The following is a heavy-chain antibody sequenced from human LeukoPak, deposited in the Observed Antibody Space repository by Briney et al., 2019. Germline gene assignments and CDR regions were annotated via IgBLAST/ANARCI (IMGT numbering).Heavy chain of an antibody. CDR2: ISGSGGDT. CDR1: GFTFSNYV. Sequence: PGGSLRLSCAASGFTFSNYVMSWVRQAPGKGLEWVSGISGSGGDTFYADSVKGRFTIFRDNSKDTLYLQMNSLRAEDTAVYYCARDSSPYYYGMDVWGQGTTVTVSS. D-gene: IGHD6-19*01. J-gene: IGHJ6*02. CDR3: ARDSSPYYYGMDV. V-gene: IGHV3-23*01.